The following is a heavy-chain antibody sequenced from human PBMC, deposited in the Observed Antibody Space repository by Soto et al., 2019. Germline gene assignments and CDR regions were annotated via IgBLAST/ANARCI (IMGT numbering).Heavy chain of an antibody. CDR2: IGTAGDT. J-gene: IGHJ4*02. CDR3: AREGTTGTNDY. Sequence: GGSLRLSCAASGFTFSSYDMHWVRQATGKGLEWVSAIGTAGDTYYPGSVKGRFTISRENAKNSLYLQMNSLRAEDTAVYYCAREGTTGTNDYWGQGTLVTVSS. D-gene: IGHD1-1*01. CDR1: GFTFSSYD. V-gene: IGHV3-13*01.